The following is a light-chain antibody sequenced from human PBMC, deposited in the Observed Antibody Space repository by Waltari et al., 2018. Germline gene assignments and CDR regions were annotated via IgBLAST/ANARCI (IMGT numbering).Light chain of an antibody. Sequence: DIVMTQSPDSLAVSLGERATINCKSSQSVLYSSNNKNYLAWYQQKPGQPPKLLIYWASTRESGFPDRFSGSGSGTDFTLTISSLQAEDVAVYYCQQYYSTPHTFGPGTKVDIK. CDR1: QSVLYSSNNKNY. J-gene: IGKJ3*01. CDR2: WAS. V-gene: IGKV4-1*01. CDR3: QQYYSTPHT.